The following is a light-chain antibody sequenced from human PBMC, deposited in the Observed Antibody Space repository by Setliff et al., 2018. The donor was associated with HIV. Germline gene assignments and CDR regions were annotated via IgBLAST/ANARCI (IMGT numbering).Light chain of an antibody. CDR2: NVD. Sequence: QSALPQPASVSGSPGQSITISCTGTSSDIGSSKFVSWYQQHPGKAPKVMIYNVDKRPSGVSNRFSGSKSGNTASLTISGLQIEDEADYFCSSYSINNLYVFASGTKVTVL. CDR3: SSYSINNLYV. J-gene: IGLJ1*01. CDR1: SSDIGSSKF. V-gene: IGLV2-14*03.